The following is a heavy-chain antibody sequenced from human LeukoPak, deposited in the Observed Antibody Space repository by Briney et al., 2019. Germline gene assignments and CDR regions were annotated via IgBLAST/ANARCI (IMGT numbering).Heavy chain of an antibody. CDR1: GFTFSSYW. CDR3: ARGKTLLWFGDHTVLAFDI. Sequence: GGSLRLSCAASGFTFSSYWMSWVRQAPGKGLEWVANIKQDGSEKYYVDSVKGRLTISRDNAKNSLYLQMNSLRAEDTAVYYCARGKTLLWFGDHTVLAFDIWGQGTMVTVSS. J-gene: IGHJ3*02. CDR2: IKQDGSEK. D-gene: IGHD3-10*01. V-gene: IGHV3-7*01.